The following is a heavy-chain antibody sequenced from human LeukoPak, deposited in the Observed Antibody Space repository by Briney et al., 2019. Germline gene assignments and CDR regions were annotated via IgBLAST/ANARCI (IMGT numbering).Heavy chain of an antibody. CDR3: ARGGVLWVSANLFDY. CDR1: GGSISSYY. J-gene: IGHJ4*02. V-gene: IGHV3-11*01. D-gene: IGHD2/OR15-2a*01. CDR2: ISSSGSTR. Sequence: PSETLSLTCTVSGGSISSYYWSWIRQAPGKGLEWVSYISSSGSTRYYADSVKGRFTISRDNAKNSLYLQMNSLRAEDTAVYYCARGGVLWVSANLFDYWGQGTLVTVSS.